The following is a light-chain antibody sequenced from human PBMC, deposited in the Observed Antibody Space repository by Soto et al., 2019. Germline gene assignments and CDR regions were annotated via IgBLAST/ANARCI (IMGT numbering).Light chain of an antibody. CDR3: AAWDDSLSGRV. J-gene: IGLJ3*02. CDR1: SSNIGSNY. CDR2: INN. V-gene: IGLV1-47*02. Sequence: QSVLTQPPSASGTPGQRVTISCSGSSSNIGSNYVYWYQQLPGTAPKLLIYINNQRPSGVPERFSGSKSGTSASLAISGLRSEDEADYYCAAWDDSLSGRVFGGGPKLTVL.